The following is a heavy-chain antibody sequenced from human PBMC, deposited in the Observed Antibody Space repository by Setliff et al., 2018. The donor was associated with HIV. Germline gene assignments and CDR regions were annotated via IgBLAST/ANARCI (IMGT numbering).Heavy chain of an antibody. V-gene: IGHV1-18*01. CDR2: IIPISGNT. Sequence: ASVKVSCKAFGYTFINYGISWVRQAPGQGLEWVGWIIPISGNTEYAQKLQGRVTMTKDTSTSTAYMELSSLRSEDTAVYYCARDRRPAGINYGYGYLDDWGQGTLVTVSS. D-gene: IGHD2-2*02. CDR1: GYTFINYG. J-gene: IGHJ4*02. CDR3: ARDRRPAGINYGYGYLDD.